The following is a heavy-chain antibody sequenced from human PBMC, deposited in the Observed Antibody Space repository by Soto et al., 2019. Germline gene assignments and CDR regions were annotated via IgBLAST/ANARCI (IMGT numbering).Heavy chain of an antibody. J-gene: IGHJ6*02. CDR1: GYTFTSYG. D-gene: IGHD3-9*01. V-gene: IGHV1-18*04. CDR2: ISAYNGNT. CDR3: ARYTEHAVYHISLDWDMDV. Sequence: GTSVKVSCKASGYTFTSYGISWVRQAPGQGLEWMGWISAYNGNTNYAQQLQGRVTMTTDTSTSTAYMELRRLRSDDTAVYYCARYTEHAVYHISLDWDMDVWG.